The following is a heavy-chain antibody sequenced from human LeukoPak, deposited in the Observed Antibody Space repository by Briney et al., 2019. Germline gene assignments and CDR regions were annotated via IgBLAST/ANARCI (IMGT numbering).Heavy chain of an antibody. CDR3: TTGRILGPYYYYGMDV. CDR1: GFTFSNAW. CDR2: IKSKTDGGTT. Sequence: GGSLRLSCAASGFTFSNAWMSWVRQAPGKGLEWVGRIKSKTDGGTTDYAAPVKGRFTISRDDSKNTLYLQMNSLKTEDTAVYYCTTGRILGPYYYYGMDVWGQGTTVTVSS. V-gene: IGHV3-15*01. D-gene: IGHD2-15*01. J-gene: IGHJ6*02.